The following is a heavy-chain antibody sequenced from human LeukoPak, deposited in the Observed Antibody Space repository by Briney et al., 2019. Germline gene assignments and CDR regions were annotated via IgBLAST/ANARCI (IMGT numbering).Heavy chain of an antibody. V-gene: IGHV1-8*01. D-gene: IGHD6-19*01. CDR2: MNPNSGNT. Sequence: GASVKVSCKASGYTFTSYDINWVRQATGQGLEWMGWMNPNSGNTGYAQRFQGRVTMTKNISITTAYMELSSLRSDDTAVYYCATGPVAGTGYWGQGTLVTVSS. CDR3: ATGPVAGTGY. CDR1: GYTFTSYD. J-gene: IGHJ4*02.